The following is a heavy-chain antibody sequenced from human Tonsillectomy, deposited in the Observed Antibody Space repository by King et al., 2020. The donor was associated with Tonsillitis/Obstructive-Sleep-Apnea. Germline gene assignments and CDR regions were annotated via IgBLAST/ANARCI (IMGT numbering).Heavy chain of an antibody. CDR1: GDTFTRYY. Sequence: VQLVESGAEVKKPGASVKVSCKAYGDTFTRYYIHWVRQAPGQGLEWMGIINPSDGITTYAQKFQGRVTMTRDTSTNTVHMELSSLRSEDTAVYYCARDDKDDRYFDYWGQGTLVTVSS. J-gene: IGHJ4*02. CDR3: ARDDKDDRYFDY. D-gene: IGHD2-15*01. V-gene: IGHV1-46*01. CDR2: INPSDGIT.